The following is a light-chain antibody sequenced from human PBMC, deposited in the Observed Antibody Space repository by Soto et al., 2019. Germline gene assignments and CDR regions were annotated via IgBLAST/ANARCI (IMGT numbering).Light chain of an antibody. CDR2: EGT. V-gene: IGLV2-14*02. Sequence: QSALTQPASVSGSPGQSITISCTGTSSDVGSYNLVSWYQQHPGKAPKLMIYEGTKRPSGVSNGFSGSKFGNRASLTISGRQAEDEAEYFCSSYISSSIDYVFGTGTKVTAL. CDR1: SSDVGSYNL. J-gene: IGLJ1*01. CDR3: SSYISSSIDYV.